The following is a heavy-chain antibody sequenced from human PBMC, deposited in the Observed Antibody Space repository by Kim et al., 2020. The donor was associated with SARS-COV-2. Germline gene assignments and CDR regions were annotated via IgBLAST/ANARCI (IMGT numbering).Heavy chain of an antibody. CDR2: ISSSGSTI. Sequence: GGSLRLSCAASGFTFSSYEMNWVRQAPGKGLEWVSYISSSGSTIYYADSVKGRFTISRDNAKNSLYLQMNSLRAEDTAVYYCARGGYTMVRGVTDFDYWGQGTLVTVSS. CDR3: ARGGYTMVRGVTDFDY. V-gene: IGHV3-48*03. CDR1: GFTFSSYE. J-gene: IGHJ4*02. D-gene: IGHD3-10*01.